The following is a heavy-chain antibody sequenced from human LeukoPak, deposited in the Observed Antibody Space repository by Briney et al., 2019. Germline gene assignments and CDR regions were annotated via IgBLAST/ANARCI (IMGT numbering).Heavy chain of an antibody. CDR2: ISGSGGST. V-gene: IGHV3-23*01. CDR1: GFTFSSYA. J-gene: IGHJ4*02. CDR3: AKTRKRGIFGVVSGPFDY. D-gene: IGHD3-3*01. Sequence: GGSLRLSCAASGFTFSSYAISWVRQAPGKGLEWVSAISGSGGSTYYAASVKGRFTISRDNSKNTLYLQMNSLRAEDTAVYYCAKTRKRGIFGVVSGPFDYWGQGTLVTVSS.